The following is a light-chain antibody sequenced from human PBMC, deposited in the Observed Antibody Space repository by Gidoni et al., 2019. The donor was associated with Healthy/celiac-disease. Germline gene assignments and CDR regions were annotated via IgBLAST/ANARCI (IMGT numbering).Light chain of an antibody. CDR1: QSVSSN. V-gene: IGKV3-15*01. J-gene: IGKJ2*01. CDR3: QQYNNWHPYT. Sequence: EIVMTQSPATLSVSPGERATLPCRSRQSVSSNLGWYQQKPGQAPRLLIYGASTRATGIPARFSSGGSGTEFTLTISSLQYEDFAVYYCQQYNNWHPYTFGQGTKLEIK. CDR2: GAS.